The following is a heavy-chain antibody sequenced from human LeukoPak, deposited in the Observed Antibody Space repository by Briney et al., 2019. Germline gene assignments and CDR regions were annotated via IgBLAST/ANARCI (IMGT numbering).Heavy chain of an antibody. CDR1: GFTFDDYA. D-gene: IGHD6-19*01. CDR2: MSWNSGSI. J-gene: IGHJ4*02. CDR3: AKASTYSSGWRLYFDY. V-gene: IGHV3-9*01. Sequence: GRSLRLSCAASGFTFDDYAMHWVRQAPGKGLEWVSGMSWNSGSIGYADSVKGRFTISRDNAKNSLYLQMNSLRAEDTALYYCAKASTYSSGWRLYFDYWGQGTLVTVSS.